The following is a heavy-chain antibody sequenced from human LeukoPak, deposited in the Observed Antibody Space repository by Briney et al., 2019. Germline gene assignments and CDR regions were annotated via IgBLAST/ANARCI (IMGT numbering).Heavy chain of an antibody. D-gene: IGHD3-22*01. CDR3: ARQYPPGYYDSSGYFDY. J-gene: IGHJ4*02. CDR2: IYHSGST. Sequence: SETLSLTCAVSGGSISSSGYYCGWIRQPPGKGLEWIGSIYHSGSTYYNPFLKRCVTISVDTSSTQLFLKLSSVTAADTAVYYCARQYPPGYYDSSGYFDYWGQGTLVTVSS. V-gene: IGHV4-39*01. CDR1: GGSISSSGYY.